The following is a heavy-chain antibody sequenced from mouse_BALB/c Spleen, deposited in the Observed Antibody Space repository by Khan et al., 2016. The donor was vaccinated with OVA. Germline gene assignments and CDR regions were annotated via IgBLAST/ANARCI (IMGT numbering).Heavy chain of an antibody. Sequence: QVQLKESGAELVRPGVSVKISCKGSGYTFTDFTMHWVKQSHAKSLEWIGVVSTYYGDATYNQKFKGKAAMTVDKSSSTAYLELARLTSEDSAILYCAGGGGGDRFAYWGQGTLVTVSA. CDR2: VSTYYGDA. CDR1: GYTFTDFT. V-gene: IGHV1S137*01. J-gene: IGHJ3*01. CDR3: AGGGGGDRFAY.